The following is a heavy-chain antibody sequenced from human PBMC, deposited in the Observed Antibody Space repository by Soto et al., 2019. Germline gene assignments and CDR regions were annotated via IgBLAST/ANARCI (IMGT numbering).Heavy chain of an antibody. CDR2: TYYSGST. CDR3: AREKGYCSGGSCYGAFDY. Sequence: SETLSLTCTVSGGSMIAYYWNWMRQPPGKGLQWIGYTYYSGSTTYNPSLKSRVTISVDSSKNQFSLKLGSVTAADTAVYYCAREKGYCSGGSCYGAFDYWGQGTLVTVSS. J-gene: IGHJ4*02. D-gene: IGHD2-15*01. V-gene: IGHV4-59*01. CDR1: GGSMIAYY.